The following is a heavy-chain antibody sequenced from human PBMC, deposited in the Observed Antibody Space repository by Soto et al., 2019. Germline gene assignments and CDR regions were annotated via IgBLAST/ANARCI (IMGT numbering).Heavy chain of an antibody. V-gene: IGHV1-69*13. CDR2: IIPIFGTA. D-gene: IGHD3-22*01. CDR1: GGTFSSYA. J-gene: IGHJ3*02. CDR3: ASAYYDSSGKELDDAFDI. Sequence: GASVKVSCKASGGTFSSYAISWVRQAPGQGLEWMRGIIPIFGTANYAQKFQGRVTITADESTSTAYMELSSLRSEDTAVYYCASAYYDSSGKELDDAFDIWGQGTMVTVSS.